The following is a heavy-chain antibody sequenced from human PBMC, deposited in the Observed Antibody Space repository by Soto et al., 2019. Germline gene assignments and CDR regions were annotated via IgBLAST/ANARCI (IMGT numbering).Heavy chain of an antibody. CDR1: GGSISSSNW. Sequence: SETLSLTCAVSGGSISSSNWWSWVRQPPGKGLEWIGEIYHSGSTNYNPSLKSRVTISVDKSKNQFSLKLSSVTAADTAVYYCASRGYYYDSSGYGTSYFDYWGQGTLVTVSS. D-gene: IGHD3-22*01. CDR3: ASRGYYYDSSGYGTSYFDY. CDR2: IYHSGST. J-gene: IGHJ4*02. V-gene: IGHV4-4*02.